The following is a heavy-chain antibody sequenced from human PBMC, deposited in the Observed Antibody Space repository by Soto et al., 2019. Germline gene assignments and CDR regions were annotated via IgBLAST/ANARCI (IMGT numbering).Heavy chain of an antibody. Sequence: EVQLVESGGGLVEPGGSLRLSCTASGFTFNGAWMNWVRQAPGKGLEWVGRVKSKVDGGSIDYAAPVRGRFTISRDASRSTVDLQMNSLSAEDSAMYYCSADLPDWGAYAFDYWGQGALFTVSS. CDR2: VKSKVDGGSI. D-gene: IGHD3-16*01. CDR1: GFTFNGAW. CDR3: SADLPDWGAYAFDY. J-gene: IGHJ4*02. V-gene: IGHV3-15*07.